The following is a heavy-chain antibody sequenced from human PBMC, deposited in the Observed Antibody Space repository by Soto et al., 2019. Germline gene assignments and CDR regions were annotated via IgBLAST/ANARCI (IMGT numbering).Heavy chain of an antibody. CDR3: ASYAKGYCSGGSCYGRNYFDY. J-gene: IGHJ4*02. Sequence: QVQLQESGPGLVKPSETLSLTCTVSGGSVSSGSYYWRWIRQPPGKGLEWNGYIYYSGSTNYNPSLKSRVTISVDTSKNQFSLKLSSVTAADTAVYYCASYAKGYCSGGSCYGRNYFDYWGQGTLVTVSS. CDR2: IYYSGST. V-gene: IGHV4-61*01. CDR1: GGSVSSGSYY. D-gene: IGHD2-15*01.